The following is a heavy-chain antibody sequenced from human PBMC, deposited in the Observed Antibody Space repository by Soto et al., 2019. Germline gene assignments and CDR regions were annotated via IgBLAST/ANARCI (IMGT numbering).Heavy chain of an antibody. CDR1: GFTVSSNY. Sequence: PGGSLRLSCAASGFTVSSNYMSWVRQAPGKGLEWVSVIYSGGSTYYADSVKGRFTISRDNSKNTLYLQMNSLRAEDTAVYYCARGLTSGDYGMDVWGQGTTVTVS. V-gene: IGHV3-66*01. CDR2: IYSGGST. J-gene: IGHJ6*02. D-gene: IGHD3-10*01. CDR3: ARGLTSGDYGMDV.